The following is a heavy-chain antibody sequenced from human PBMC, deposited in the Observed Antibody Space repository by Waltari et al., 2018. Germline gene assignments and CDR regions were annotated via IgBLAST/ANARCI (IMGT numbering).Heavy chain of an antibody. CDR1: GYTLPGSS. D-gene: IGHD6-13*01. J-gene: IGHJ4*02. CDR2: INPNSGGT. CDR3: ARGKGSSWGNFDY. V-gene: IGHV1-2*06. Sequence: QVQMVQSGAKVTNTVASVKFSCKASGYTLPGSSMHWLRQAPGQGLEWMGRINPNSGGTNYAQKFQGRVTMTRDTSISTAYMELSRLRSDDTAVYYCARGKGSSWGNFDYWGQGTLVTVSS.